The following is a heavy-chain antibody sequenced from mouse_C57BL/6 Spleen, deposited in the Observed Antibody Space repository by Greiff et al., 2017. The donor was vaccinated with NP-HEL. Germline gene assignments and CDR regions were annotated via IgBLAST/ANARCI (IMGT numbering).Heavy chain of an antibody. CDR2: ISSGGSYT. CDR3: ARQLRLEGYAMDY. D-gene: IGHD3-2*02. J-gene: IGHJ4*01. Sequence: EVKVVESGGDLVKPGGSLKLSCAASGFTFSSYGMSWVRQTPDKRLEWVATISSGGSYTYYPDSVKGRFTISRDNAKNTLYLQISSLKSEDTAMYYCARQLRLEGYAMDYWGQGTSVTVSS. CDR1: GFTFSSYG. V-gene: IGHV5-6*01.